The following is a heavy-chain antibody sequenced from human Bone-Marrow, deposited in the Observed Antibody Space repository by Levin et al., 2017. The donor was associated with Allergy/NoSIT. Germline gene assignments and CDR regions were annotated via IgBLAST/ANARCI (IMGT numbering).Heavy chain of an antibody. CDR2: INPSGGST. J-gene: IGHJ4*02. CDR1: GYTFTSYY. V-gene: IGHV1-46*01. Sequence: ASVKVSCKASGYTFTSYYIHWVRQAPGQGLEWMGLINPSGGSTTYAQKFQGRVTMTRDTSTSTVYMELSSLRSEDTAVYYCEREAYGSGSSNFDYWGQGTLVTVSS. D-gene: IGHD3-10*01. CDR3: EREAYGSGSSNFDY.